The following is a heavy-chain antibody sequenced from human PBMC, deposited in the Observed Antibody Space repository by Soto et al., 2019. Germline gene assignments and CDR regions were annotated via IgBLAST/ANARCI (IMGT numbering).Heavy chain of an antibody. Sequence: GGSLRLSCAASGFTFSSYAMSWVHQAPGKGLEWVSAISGSGGSTYYADSVKGRFTISRDNSKNTLYLQMNSLRAEDTAVYYCAKDEGLMITFGGVIVLDYWGQGTLVTVSS. D-gene: IGHD3-16*02. V-gene: IGHV3-23*01. CDR3: AKDEGLMITFGGVIVLDY. CDR1: GFTFSSYA. J-gene: IGHJ4*02. CDR2: ISGSGGST.